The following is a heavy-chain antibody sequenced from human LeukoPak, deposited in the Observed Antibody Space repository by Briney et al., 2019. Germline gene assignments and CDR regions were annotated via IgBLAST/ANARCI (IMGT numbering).Heavy chain of an antibody. CDR1: GGSISSGGYY. J-gene: IGHJ4*02. CDR2: IYYSGST. V-gene: IGHV4-31*03. CDR3: ARDTGHTGIFDY. D-gene: IGHD5-18*01. Sequence: PSETLSLTCTVSGGSISSGGYYWSWIRQHPGKGLEWIGYIYYSGSTYYNPSLKSRLTISVDTSKNQFSLKLSSVTAADTAVYYCARDTGHTGIFDYWGQGILVTVSS.